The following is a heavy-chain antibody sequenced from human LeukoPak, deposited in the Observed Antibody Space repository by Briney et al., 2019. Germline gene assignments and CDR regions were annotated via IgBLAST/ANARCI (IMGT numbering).Heavy chain of an antibody. Sequence: SETLSLTCTVSGGSISSSSYYWGWIRQPPGKGLEWIGSIYYSGSTYYNPSLKSRVTISVDTSKNQFSLKLSSVTAADTAVYYCARVGPFHSFDYWGQGTLVTVSS. D-gene: IGHD3-16*01. CDR2: IYYSGST. CDR3: ARVGPFHSFDY. CDR1: GGSISSSSYY. V-gene: IGHV4-39*01. J-gene: IGHJ4*02.